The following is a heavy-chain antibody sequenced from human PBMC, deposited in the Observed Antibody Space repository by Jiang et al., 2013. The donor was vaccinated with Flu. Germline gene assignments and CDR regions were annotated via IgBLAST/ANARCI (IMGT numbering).Heavy chain of an antibody. D-gene: IGHD1/OR15-1a*01. V-gene: IGHV3-21*01. J-gene: IGHJ4*02. Sequence: VQLVESGGGLVKPGGSLRLSCAASGFTFSSYSMNWVRQAPGKGLEWVSSISTTSSHIYYADSVEGRFTISRDNAKNSLYVQMNYLRAEDTAVYYCARGGTADGTYSHDYWGQGTLVTVSS. CDR2: ISTTSSHI. CDR1: GFTFSSYS. CDR3: ARGGTADGTYSHDY.